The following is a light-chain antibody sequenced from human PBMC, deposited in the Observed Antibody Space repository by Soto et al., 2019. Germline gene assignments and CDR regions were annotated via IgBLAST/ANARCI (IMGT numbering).Light chain of an antibody. J-gene: IGLJ1*01. CDR2: AVA. CDR3: CSCAGGYTYL. V-gene: IGLV2-11*01. Sequence: QSALTKPRSLSGSPGQSVTISCIGTGNDVGAYNYVSWYQQHPGRPPKLMIYAVARWPSGVPDRSSGSKSGHTASLTISGLQAGDVADYFCCSCAGGYTYLFGTGTKVTVL. CDR1: GNDVGAYNY.